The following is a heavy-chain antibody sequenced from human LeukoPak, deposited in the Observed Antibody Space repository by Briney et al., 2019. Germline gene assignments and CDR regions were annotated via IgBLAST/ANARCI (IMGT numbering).Heavy chain of an antibody. J-gene: IGHJ4*02. Sequence: GASVKVSCKASGGTFSSYAISWVRQAPGQGLEWMGGIIPIFGTANHAQKFQGRVTITADESTSTAYMELSSLRSEDTAVYYCATGIAAAGFDYWGQGTLVTVSS. CDR3: ATGIAAAGFDY. V-gene: IGHV1-69*13. CDR2: IIPIFGTA. CDR1: GGTFSSYA. D-gene: IGHD6-13*01.